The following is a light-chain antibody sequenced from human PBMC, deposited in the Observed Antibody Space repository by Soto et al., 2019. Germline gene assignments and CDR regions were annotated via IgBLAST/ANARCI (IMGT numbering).Light chain of an antibody. CDR3: SSYTSSSTLV. CDR1: SSDVGGYNY. CDR2: DVS. Sequence: QSALTQPASVSGSAGKSITISCTGTSSDVGGYNYVSWYQHHPGKAPKLMIYDVSNRPSGVSNRFSGSKSGNTASLTISGLQAEDEADYYCSSYTSSSTLVFCGGIKLTVL. J-gene: IGLJ3*02. V-gene: IGLV2-14*03.